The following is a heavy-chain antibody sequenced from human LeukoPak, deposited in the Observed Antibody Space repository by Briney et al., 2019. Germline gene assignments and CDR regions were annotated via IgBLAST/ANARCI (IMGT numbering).Heavy chain of an antibody. CDR2: IYSGGST. V-gene: IGHV3-53*01. CDR3: AREERATRDAFDI. D-gene: IGHD1-26*01. CDR1: GFTVSSNY. Sequence: GGSLRLSCAASGFTVSSNYMSWVRQAPGKGLEWVSVIYSGGSTYYADSVKGRFTISRDNSKNTLYLQMNSLRAEDTAVYYCAREERATRDAFDIWGQGTMVTVSS. J-gene: IGHJ3*02.